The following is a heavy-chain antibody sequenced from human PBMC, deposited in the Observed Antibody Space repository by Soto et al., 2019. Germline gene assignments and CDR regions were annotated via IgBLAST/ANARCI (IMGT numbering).Heavy chain of an antibody. CDR3: ARVVGVDYGDYVGYFDY. V-gene: IGHV1-2*02. CDR2: INPNSGGT. D-gene: IGHD4-17*01. Sequence: ASVKVSCKASGYTSTGYYMHWVRQAPGQGLEWMGWINPNSGGTNYAQKFQGRVTMTRDTSISTAYMELSRLRSDDTAVYYCARVVGVDYGDYVGYFDYWGQGTLVTVSS. CDR1: GYTSTGYY. J-gene: IGHJ4*02.